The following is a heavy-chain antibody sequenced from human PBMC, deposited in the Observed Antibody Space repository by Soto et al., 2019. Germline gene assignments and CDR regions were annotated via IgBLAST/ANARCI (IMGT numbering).Heavy chain of an antibody. CDR1: GFTFSSYA. CDR3: AKVGEKMATTPVPHFDY. D-gene: IGHD5-12*01. J-gene: IGHJ4*02. Sequence: QPGGSLRLSCAASGFTFSSYAMSWVRQAPGKGLEWVSAISGSGGSTYYADSVKGRFTISRDNSKNTLYLQMNSLRAEDTAVYYCAKVGEKMATTPVPHFDYWGQGTLVTVSS. V-gene: IGHV3-23*01. CDR2: ISGSGGST.